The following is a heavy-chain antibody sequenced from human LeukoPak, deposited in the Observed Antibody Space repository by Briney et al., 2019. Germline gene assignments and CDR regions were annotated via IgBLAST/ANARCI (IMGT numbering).Heavy chain of an antibody. D-gene: IGHD6-13*01. Sequence: GRSLRLSCAASGFTFDDYAMHWVRQAPGKGLEWVSGISWNSGSIGYADSVKGRFTISRDNAKNSLYLQMNSLRAEDTALYYCAKDGRGMDHASSSWYRGYYYYGMDVWGQGTTVTVSS. CDR3: AKDGRGMDHASSSWYRGYYYYGMDV. V-gene: IGHV3-9*01. J-gene: IGHJ6*02. CDR2: ISWNSGSI. CDR1: GFTFDDYA.